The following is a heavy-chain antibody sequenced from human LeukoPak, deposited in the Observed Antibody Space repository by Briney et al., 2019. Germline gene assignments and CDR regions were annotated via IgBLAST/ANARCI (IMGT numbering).Heavy chain of an antibody. CDR1: GFTFDGYA. D-gene: IGHD5-18*01. CDR2: ISWNSGSI. CDR3: AKVRGYSYGPNDY. J-gene: IGHJ4*02. Sequence: PGGSLRLSCAASGFTFDGYAMHWVRHAPGKGLEWVSGISWNSGSIGYADSVKGRFTISRDNAKNSLYLQMNSLRAEDTALYYCAKVRGYSYGPNDYWGQGTLVTVSS. V-gene: IGHV3-9*01.